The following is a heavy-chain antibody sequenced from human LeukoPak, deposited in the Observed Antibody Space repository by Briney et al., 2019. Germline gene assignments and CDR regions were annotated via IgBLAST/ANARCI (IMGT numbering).Heavy chain of an antibody. CDR3: ARNNADGEGRFGD. CDR1: GYSFTKYD. Sequence: ASVKVSCKASGYSFTKYDMNWVRQAPGQGLEWMGWINTNTGNPTYAQGFTGRFVFSLDTSVSTAYLQINSLKAEDTAVYYCARNNADGEGRFGDWGQGTLVTVSS. V-gene: IGHV7-4-1*02. D-gene: IGHD3-10*01. J-gene: IGHJ4*02. CDR2: INTNTGNP.